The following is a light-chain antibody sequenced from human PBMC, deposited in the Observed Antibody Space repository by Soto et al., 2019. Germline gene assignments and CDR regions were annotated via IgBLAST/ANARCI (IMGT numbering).Light chain of an antibody. Sequence: QSVLTQPPSASGTPGQRVTISCSGGTSSIGRNYVYWYQQLPGTAPKLVIYRNNQRPSGVPDRFSGSTSGTSASLAIRGLRSEDEADYYCAAWDDSLSGLYVFGTGTKVTVL. CDR2: RNN. V-gene: IGLV1-47*01. J-gene: IGLJ1*01. CDR3: AAWDDSLSGLYV. CDR1: TSSIGRNY.